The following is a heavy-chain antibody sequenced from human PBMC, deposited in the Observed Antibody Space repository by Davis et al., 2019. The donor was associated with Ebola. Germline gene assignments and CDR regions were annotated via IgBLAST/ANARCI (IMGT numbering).Heavy chain of an antibody. V-gene: IGHV3-30-3*01. D-gene: IGHD6-6*01. CDR2: ISYDGSNK. CDR3: ARGRLRSSSRRDYFDY. Sequence: GESLKISCAASGFTFSSYAMHWVRQAPGKGLEWVAVISYDGSNKYYADSVKGRFTISRDNSKNTLYLQMNSLRAEDTAVYYCARGRLRSSSRRDYFDYWGQGTLVTVSS. CDR1: GFTFSSYA. J-gene: IGHJ4*02.